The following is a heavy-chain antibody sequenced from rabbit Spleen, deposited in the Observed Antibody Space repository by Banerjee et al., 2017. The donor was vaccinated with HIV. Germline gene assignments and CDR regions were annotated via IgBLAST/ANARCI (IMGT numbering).Heavy chain of an antibody. Sequence: QEQLEESGGGLVKPEGSLTLTCKASGIDFSRYGISWVRQAPGKGLEWIAYFYPDYGSTDYASWVNGRFTISLDNAQNTVFLQMTGLTVADTATYFCARWHTYDDYADPTQLDLWGQGTLVTVS. CDR3: ARWHTYDDYADPTQLDL. CDR1: GIDFSRYG. CDR2: FYPDYGST. J-gene: IGHJ3*01. D-gene: IGHD2-1*01. V-gene: IGHV1S47*01.